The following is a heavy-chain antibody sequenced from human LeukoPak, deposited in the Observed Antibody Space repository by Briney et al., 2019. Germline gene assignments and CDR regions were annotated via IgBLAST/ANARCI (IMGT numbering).Heavy chain of an antibody. CDR3: AKESDSGYHSEGPRN. V-gene: IGHV3-30*02. J-gene: IGHJ4*02. CDR1: GFVLSDYG. D-gene: IGHD5-12*01. Sequence: GGSLRLSCAASGFVLSDYGMHWVRQAPGKGLEWVAFVRHDGSNEYYVGSVKGRFTISRDKSKNTLYLQMNSLRVEDTAVYSCAKESDSGYHSEGPRNWGKGTLVTVSS. CDR2: VRHDGSNE.